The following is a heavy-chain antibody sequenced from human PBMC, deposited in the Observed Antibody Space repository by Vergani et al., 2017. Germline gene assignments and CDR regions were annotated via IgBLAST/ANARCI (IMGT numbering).Heavy chain of an antibody. D-gene: IGHD3-10*01. CDR1: GGSISSGDYY. J-gene: IGHJ5*02. CDR3: ARERDGSGSYYNWFDP. CDR2: IYYSGST. Sequence: QVQLQESGPGLVKPSQTLSLTCTVSGGSISSGDYYWSWIRQPPGKGLEWIGYIYYSGSTYYNPSLKSRVTISVDTSKNQFSLKLSSVTAADTAVYYCARERDGSGSYYNWFDPWGQGTLVNVSS. V-gene: IGHV4-30-4*01.